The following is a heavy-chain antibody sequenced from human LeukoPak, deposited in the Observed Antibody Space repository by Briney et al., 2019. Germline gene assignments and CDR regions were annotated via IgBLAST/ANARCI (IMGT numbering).Heavy chain of an antibody. Sequence: PSETLSLTCTVSGGSISSYYWSWIRQPPGKGLEWIGSIYYSGSTYYNPSLKSRVTISVDTSKNQFSLKLSSVTAADTAVYYCARRVKGTIDYWGQGTLVTVSS. J-gene: IGHJ4*02. CDR1: GGSISSYY. CDR3: ARRVKGTIDY. CDR2: IYYSGST. D-gene: IGHD3-10*01. V-gene: IGHV4-59*05.